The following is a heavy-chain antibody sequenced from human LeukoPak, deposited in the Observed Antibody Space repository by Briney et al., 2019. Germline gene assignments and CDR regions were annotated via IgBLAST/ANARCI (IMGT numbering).Heavy chain of an antibody. Sequence: GGSLRLSCAASGFTFSSYGMHWVRQAPDKGLEWVAVISVDGRDTHYADSVKGRFTISRDNSKNTVYLQMNSLRAEDTALYYCARDISGSANYYFDYWGQGTLVTVSS. CDR2: ISVDGRDT. J-gene: IGHJ4*02. V-gene: IGHV3-30*19. CDR1: GFTFSSYG. CDR3: ARDISGSANYYFDY. D-gene: IGHD3-10*01.